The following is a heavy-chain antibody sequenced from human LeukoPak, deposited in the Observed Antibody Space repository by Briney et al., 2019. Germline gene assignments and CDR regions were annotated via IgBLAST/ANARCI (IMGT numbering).Heavy chain of an antibody. CDR2: ISAYNGNT. V-gene: IGHV1-18*01. CDR3: ARGDDCSGGSCFLGFDP. Sequence: GASVKVSCKASGYTFTSYGISWVRQAPGQGLEWMGWISAYNGNTNYAQKLQGRVTMTTDTSTSTAYMGLRSLRSDDTAVYYCARGDDCSGGSCFLGFDPWGQGTLVTVSS. D-gene: IGHD2-15*01. CDR1: GYTFTSYG. J-gene: IGHJ5*02.